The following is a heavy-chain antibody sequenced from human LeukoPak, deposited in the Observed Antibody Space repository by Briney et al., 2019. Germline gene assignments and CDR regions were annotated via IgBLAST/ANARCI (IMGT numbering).Heavy chain of an antibody. J-gene: IGHJ4*02. CDR3: ARDGPYGDRTFDY. Sequence: GASVKVSCKASGGTFSSYAISWVRQAPGQGLEWMGGIIPIFGTANYAQKFQGRVTITADESTSTAYMELSSLGSEDTAVYYCARDGPYGDRTFDYWGQGTLVTVSS. D-gene: IGHD4-17*01. CDR2: IIPIFGTA. V-gene: IGHV1-69*01. CDR1: GGTFSSYA.